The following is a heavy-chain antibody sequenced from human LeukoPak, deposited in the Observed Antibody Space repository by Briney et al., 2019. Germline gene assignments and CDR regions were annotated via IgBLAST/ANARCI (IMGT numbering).Heavy chain of an antibody. CDR3: AKDGMYYDSSGYYPEY. V-gene: IGHV3-53*01. CDR2: LSSGDNT. D-gene: IGHD3-22*01. J-gene: IGHJ4*02. Sequence: GGSLRLSCAASGFSVSYYYMSWVRQAPGRGLEWVSALSSGDNTHYADSVNGRFTISRVNSKNTLYLQLNSLRAEDTAVYYCAKDGMYYDSSGYYPEYWGQRTLVTVSS. CDR1: GFSVSYYY.